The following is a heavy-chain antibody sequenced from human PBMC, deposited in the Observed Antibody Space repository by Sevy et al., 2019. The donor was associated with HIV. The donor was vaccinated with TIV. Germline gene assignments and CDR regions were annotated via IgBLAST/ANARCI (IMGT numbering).Heavy chain of an antibody. D-gene: IGHD3-22*01. CDR3: ARGDSSGYYGEDYYYYYMDV. J-gene: IGHJ6*03. CDR1: GFTFSDYY. V-gene: IGHV3-11*06. Sequence: GGSLRLSCAASGFTFSDYYMSWIRQAPGKGLEWVSYISSSSSYTNYADSVKGRFTISRDNAKNSLYLQMNRLRAEDTAVYYCARGDSSGYYGEDYYYYYMDVWGKGTTVTVSS. CDR2: ISSSSSYT.